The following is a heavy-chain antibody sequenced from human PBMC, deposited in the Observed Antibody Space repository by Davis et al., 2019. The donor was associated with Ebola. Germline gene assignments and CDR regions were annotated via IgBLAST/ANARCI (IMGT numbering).Heavy chain of an antibody. J-gene: IGHJ4*02. CDR1: GFTFSSYG. Sequence: GESLKISCAASGFTFSSYGMHWVRQAPGKGLEWVAFIRYDGSNKYYADSVKGRFTISRDNSKNTLYLQMNSLRAEDTAVYYCARWGKYSGSYLYYFDYWGQGTLVTVSS. V-gene: IGHV3-30*02. D-gene: IGHD1-26*01. CDR2: IRYDGSNK. CDR3: ARWGKYSGSYLYYFDY.